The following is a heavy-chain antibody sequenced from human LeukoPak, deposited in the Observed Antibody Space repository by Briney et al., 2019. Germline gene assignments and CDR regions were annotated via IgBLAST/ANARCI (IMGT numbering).Heavy chain of an antibody. V-gene: IGHV4-39*07. CDR3: ARVPGGCTFDY. CDR2: IYYSGST. J-gene: IGHJ4*02. Sequence: SETLSLTCTVSGGSISSSSYYWGWIRQPPGKGLEWIGSIYYSGSTYYDPSLKSRVTISVDTSKNQFSLKLSSVTAADTAVYYCARVPGGCTFDYWGQGTLVTVSS. CDR1: GGSISSSSYY. D-gene: IGHD1-26*01.